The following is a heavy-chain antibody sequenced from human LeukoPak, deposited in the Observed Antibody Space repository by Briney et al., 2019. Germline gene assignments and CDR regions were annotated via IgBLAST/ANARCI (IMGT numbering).Heavy chain of an antibody. D-gene: IGHD4-23*01. J-gene: IGHJ4*02. V-gene: IGHV1-18*01. CDR2: ISTYNGNT. CDR1: GYTFTTYG. Sequence: ASVKVSCKASGYTFTTYGISWVRQAPGEGLEWMGWISTYNGNTNYAQKLQDGVTMTTDTSTSTAYMDLRSLRSDDTAVYYCARDDYGGNSGLFDYWGQGTLVTVSS. CDR3: ARDDYGGNSGLFDY.